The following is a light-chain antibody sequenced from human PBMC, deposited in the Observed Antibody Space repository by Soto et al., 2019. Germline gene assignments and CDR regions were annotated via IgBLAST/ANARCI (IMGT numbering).Light chain of an antibody. J-gene: IGLJ2*01. CDR2: DVS. V-gene: IGLV2-14*01. CDR1: SSDVGGYNY. Sequence: QAVLTQPASVSGSPGQSITISCTGTSSDVGGYNYVSWYQQHPGKAPKLMIYDVSNRPSGVSNRFSGSKSGNTASLTISGLQAEDEADYYCSSYTSSSTPHVVFGGGTKVTVL. CDR3: SSYTSSSTPHVV.